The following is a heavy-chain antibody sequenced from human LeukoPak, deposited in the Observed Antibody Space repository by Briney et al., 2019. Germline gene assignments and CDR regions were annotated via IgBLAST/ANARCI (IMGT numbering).Heavy chain of an antibody. Sequence: GGSLRLSCAASGFTFDDYAMHWVRHAPGKGLEWVSGISWNSGSIGYADSVKGRFTISRDNAKNSLYLQTNSLRAEDTALYYCAKELRKGTTLFDYWGQGTLVTVSS. CDR2: ISWNSGSI. CDR3: AKELRKGTTLFDY. V-gene: IGHV3-9*01. CDR1: GFTFDDYA. J-gene: IGHJ4*02. D-gene: IGHD1-1*01.